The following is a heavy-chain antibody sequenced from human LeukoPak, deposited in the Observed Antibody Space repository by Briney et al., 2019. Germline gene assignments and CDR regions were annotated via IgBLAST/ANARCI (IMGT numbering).Heavy chain of an antibody. D-gene: IGHD1-26*01. J-gene: IGHJ4*02. Sequence: SETLSITCTVSGGSISSGGYYWSWIRQHPGKGLEWIGYIYYSGSTYYNPSLKSRVTISVDTSKNQFSLKLSSVTAADTAVYYCARDRDSGSLDYWGQGTLVTVSS. CDR1: GGSISSGGYY. CDR2: IYYSGST. CDR3: ARDRDSGSLDY. V-gene: IGHV4-31*03.